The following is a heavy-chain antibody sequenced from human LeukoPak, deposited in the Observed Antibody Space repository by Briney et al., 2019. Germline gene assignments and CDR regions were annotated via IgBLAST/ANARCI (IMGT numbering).Heavy chain of an antibody. V-gene: IGHV3-7*01. CDR2: IKQDGSEK. Sequence: PGGSLRLSCVVSGFTFSSYWMSWVRQAPGKGLEWVANIKQDGSEKYYVDSVKGRFTISRDNAKNTLYLQMNSLRAEDTAVYYCASPGSTLTGGPVWGQGSLVTVSS. J-gene: IGHJ4*02. CDR1: GFTFSSYW. D-gene: IGHD3-9*01. CDR3: ASPGSTLTGGPV.